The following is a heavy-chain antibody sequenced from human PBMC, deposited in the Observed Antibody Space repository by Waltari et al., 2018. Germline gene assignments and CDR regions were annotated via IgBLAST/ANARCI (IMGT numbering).Heavy chain of an antibody. CDR1: GYTFTSSA. CDR2: INAGNGNT. J-gene: IGHJ4*02. D-gene: IGHD2-21*01. V-gene: IGHV1-3*01. CDR3: ARVQCGGDCPSTAFDY. Sequence: QVQLVQPGAEVKKPGASVTVSCKASGYTFTSSAMHWVRQPPGQRLEWMGWINAGNGNTKYSQKFQGRVTITRDTSASTAYMELSSLRSEDTAVYYCARVQCGGDCPSTAFDYWGQGTLVTVSS.